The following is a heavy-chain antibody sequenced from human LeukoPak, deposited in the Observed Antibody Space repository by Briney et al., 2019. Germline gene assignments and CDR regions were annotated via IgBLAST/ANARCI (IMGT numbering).Heavy chain of an antibody. CDR2: IRSGAYGGTT. Sequence: GGSLRLSCAASALSLSDYYMSWIRQAPGKGLQWVGFIRSGAYGGTTEYAASVKGRFTISRDDSKNIAYLQMSSLKTEDSGVYYCTTYEAAFDIWGQGTTVTVSS. J-gene: IGHJ3*02. D-gene: IGHD3-16*01. CDR3: TTYEAAFDI. V-gene: IGHV3-49*03. CDR1: ALSLSDYY.